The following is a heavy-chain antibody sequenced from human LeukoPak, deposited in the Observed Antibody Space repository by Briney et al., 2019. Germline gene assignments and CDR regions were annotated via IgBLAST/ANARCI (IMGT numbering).Heavy chain of an antibody. Sequence: SETLSLTCTVSGGSISSYYWSWIRQPPGKGLEWIGYIYYSGSTNYNPSLKSRVTISVDTSKNQFSLKLSSVTAADTAVYYCARDDGSGSYLDYWGQGTLVTVSS. J-gene: IGHJ4*02. CDR2: IYYSGST. CDR3: ARDDGSGSYLDY. CDR1: GGSISSYY. V-gene: IGHV4-59*12. D-gene: IGHD3-10*01.